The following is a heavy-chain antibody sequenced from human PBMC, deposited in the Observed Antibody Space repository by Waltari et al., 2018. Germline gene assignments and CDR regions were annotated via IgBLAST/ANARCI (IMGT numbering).Heavy chain of an antibody. CDR2: IYTSGST. Sequence: QVQLQESGPGLVQPSETLSLTCTGSGGSMRRYSWSSVRQSAGKGLEWIGSIYTSGSTNYNPSLKSRVTMSVDTSKNQFSLKLSSVTAADTAVYYCARAQPIVVVPAATGYWFDPWGQGTLVTVSS. D-gene: IGHD2-2*01. CDR3: ARAQPIVVVPAATGYWFDP. V-gene: IGHV4-4*07. CDR1: GGSMRRYS. J-gene: IGHJ5*02.